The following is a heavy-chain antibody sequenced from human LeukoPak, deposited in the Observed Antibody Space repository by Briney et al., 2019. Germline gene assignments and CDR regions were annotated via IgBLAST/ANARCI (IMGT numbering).Heavy chain of an antibody. CDR2: IFYSGTT. CDR3: ARDPTHISPGWFDP. CDR1: GDSISSSSYY. D-gene: IGHD2-15*01. V-gene: IGHV4-39*02. Sequence: SETLSLTCSVSGDSISSSSYYWGWIRQPPGKGLEWIGTIFYSGTTYYNPSLKSRVTMSVDTSNNQFSLKLTSVTAADTAMYYCARDPTHISPGWFDPWGQGTLVTVSS. J-gene: IGHJ5*02.